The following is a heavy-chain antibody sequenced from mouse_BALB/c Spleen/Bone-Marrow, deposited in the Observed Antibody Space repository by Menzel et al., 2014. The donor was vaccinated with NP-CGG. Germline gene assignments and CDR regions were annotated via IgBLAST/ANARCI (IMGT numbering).Heavy chain of an antibody. V-gene: IGHV14-3*02. Sequence: VQLQQSGAELVKPGASVKLSCTASGFNNKDTYMHWVKQRPEQGLEWIGRIDPANGNTKYDPKFQGKATITADTSSNTAYLQLSSLTSEDSAVYYCANYDYGSSLFAYWGQGTLVTVSA. CDR3: ANYDYGSSLFAY. D-gene: IGHD1-1*01. CDR2: IDPANGNT. CDR1: GFNNKDTY. J-gene: IGHJ3*01.